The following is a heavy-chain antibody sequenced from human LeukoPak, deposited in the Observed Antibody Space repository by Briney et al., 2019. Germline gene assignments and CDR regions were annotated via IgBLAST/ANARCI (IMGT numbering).Heavy chain of an antibody. D-gene: IGHD6-13*01. CDR1: GITASSNY. V-gene: IGHV3-53*01. CDR2: ISGGGST. Sequence: GGSLRLSCAASGITASSNYMSWVRQAPGKGLECVSLISGGGSTYHADSVKGRFTISRDNSKNTLYLQMNNVRGEDTAVYYCARPHSSSWNHAFDIWGQGTVVAVSS. J-gene: IGHJ3*02. CDR3: ARPHSSSWNHAFDI.